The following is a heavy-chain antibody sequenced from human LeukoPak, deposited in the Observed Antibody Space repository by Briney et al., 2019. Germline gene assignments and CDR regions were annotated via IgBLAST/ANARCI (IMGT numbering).Heavy chain of an antibody. Sequence: GGSLRLSCAASGFTFSSYSMNWVRQAPGKGLEWVSSISSSSSYIYYADSVKGRFTISRDNAKNSLYLQMNSLRAEDTAVYYCARELIAVAGTTPSGNYFDYWGQGTLVTVSS. CDR2: ISSSSSYI. D-gene: IGHD6-19*01. V-gene: IGHV3-21*01. CDR1: GFTFSSYS. J-gene: IGHJ4*02. CDR3: ARELIAVAGTTPSGNYFDY.